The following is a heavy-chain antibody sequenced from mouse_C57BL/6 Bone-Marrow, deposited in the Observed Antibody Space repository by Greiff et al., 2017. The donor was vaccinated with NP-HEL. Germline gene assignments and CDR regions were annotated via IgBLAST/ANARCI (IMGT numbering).Heavy chain of an antibody. D-gene: IGHD1-1*01. CDR3: ARHAFITTVVADYAVDY. CDR2: FYPGSGSI. J-gene: IGHJ4*01. V-gene: IGHV1-62-2*01. Sequence: QVQLQQSGAELVKPGASVKLSCKASGYTFTEYTIHWVKQRSGQGLEWIGWFYPGSGSIKYNEKFKDKATLTADKSSSTVYMELSSLTSEDSAVYFCARHAFITTVVADYAVDYWGQGTSVTVSS. CDR1: GYTFTEYT.